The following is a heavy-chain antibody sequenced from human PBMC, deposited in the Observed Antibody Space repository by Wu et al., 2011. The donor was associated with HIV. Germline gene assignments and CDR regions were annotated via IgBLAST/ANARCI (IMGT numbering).Heavy chain of an antibody. Sequence: QVQLVQSGAEVKKPGASVKVSCKASGYSFTNYGINWVRQAPGQGLECMGWISTDNGDTYYIEKFRGRVTMTTDTSTSTAYMELRSLRSDDTAVYYCARGGRRNYMDVWAKGPRSPSP. CDR2: ISTDNGDT. CDR1: GYSFTNYG. CDR3: ARGGRRNYMDV. D-gene: IGHD1-26*01. V-gene: IGHV1-18*01. J-gene: IGHJ6*03.